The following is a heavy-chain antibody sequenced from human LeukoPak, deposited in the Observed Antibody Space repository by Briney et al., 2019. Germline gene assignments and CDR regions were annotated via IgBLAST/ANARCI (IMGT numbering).Heavy chain of an antibody. CDR3: ARDGPQSYSSGWYDFGY. J-gene: IGHJ4*02. D-gene: IGHD6-19*01. CDR1: GFTFSEYY. CDR2: ISSSGTNI. V-gene: IGHV3-11*01. Sequence: GESLRLSCAASGFTFSEYYMTWIRQAPGKGLEWVSYISSSGTNIYYADSVKGRFTISRDNAKKSLYLQMNSLRADDTAVYYCARDGPQSYSSGWYDFGYWGQGTLVTVSS.